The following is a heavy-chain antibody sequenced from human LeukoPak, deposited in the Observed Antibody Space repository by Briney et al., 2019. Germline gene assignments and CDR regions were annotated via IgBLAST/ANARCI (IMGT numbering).Heavy chain of an antibody. J-gene: IGHJ4*02. CDR3: ARPYDGSGYPDY. Sequence: APVKVSCKASGYTFTSYAMHWVRQAPGQRLEWMGWINAGNGNTKYSQKFQGRVTITRDTSASTAYMELSSLRSEDTAVYYCARPYDGSGYPDYWGQGTLVTVSS. D-gene: IGHD3-22*01. CDR1: GYTFTSYA. CDR2: INAGNGNT. V-gene: IGHV1-3*01.